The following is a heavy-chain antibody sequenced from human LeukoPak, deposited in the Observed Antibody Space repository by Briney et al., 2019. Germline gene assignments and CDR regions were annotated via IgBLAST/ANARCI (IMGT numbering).Heavy chain of an antibody. J-gene: IGHJ4*02. Sequence: GESLKISCKGSGYSFTSYWIGWVRQMPGKGLEWMGIIYPGDSDTRYSPSFQGQVTISADKSIGTAYLQWSSLKASDTAMYYCARVEQQLAAPFDYWGQGTLVTVSS. D-gene: IGHD6-13*01. CDR3: ARVEQQLAAPFDY. CDR1: GYSFTSYW. V-gene: IGHV5-51*01. CDR2: IYPGDSDT.